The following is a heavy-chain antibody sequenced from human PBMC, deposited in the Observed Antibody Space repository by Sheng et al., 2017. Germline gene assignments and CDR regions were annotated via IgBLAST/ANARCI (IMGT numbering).Heavy chain of an antibody. D-gene: IGHD3-22*01. V-gene: IGHV4-38-2*01. CDR1: GYSISSGYY. CDR3: ARYGAKKYYYDSSGYWSGAFDI. Sequence: QVQLQESGPGLVKPSETLSLTCAVSGYSISSGYYWGWIRQPPGKGLEWIGSIYHSGSTYYNPSLKSRVTISVDTSKNQFSLKLSSVTAADTAVYYCARYGAKKYYYDSSGYWSGAFDIWGQGTMVTVSS. J-gene: IGHJ3*02. CDR2: IYHSGST.